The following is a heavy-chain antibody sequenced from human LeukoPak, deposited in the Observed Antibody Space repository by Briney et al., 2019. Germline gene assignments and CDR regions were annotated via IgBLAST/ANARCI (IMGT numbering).Heavy chain of an antibody. J-gene: IGHJ4*02. CDR3: ARDGGSYYFDY. CDR1: GYSITSGYY. CDR2: ISHSGST. Sequence: PSETLSLTCTVSGYSITSGYYWGWIRQPPGKGLEWIGSISHSGSTNNNPSLWSRVTISVDTSKNQFSLKVRSVTAADTAVYYCARDGGSYYFDYWGQGTLVTVSS. D-gene: IGHD1-26*01. V-gene: IGHV4-38-2*02.